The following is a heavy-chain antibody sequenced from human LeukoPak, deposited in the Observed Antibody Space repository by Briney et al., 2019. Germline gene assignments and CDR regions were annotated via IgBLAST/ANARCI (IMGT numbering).Heavy chain of an antibody. CDR2: INSDGTNT. CDR1: GFTFSDYW. J-gene: IGHJ4*02. Sequence: GSLRLSCAASGFTFSDYWMQWVRQAPGKGLVWVSRINSDGTNTTYADSVKGRFTISRDNSKNTLYLQMNSLRAEDTAVYYCARDEDSSGYYKGETFDYWGQGTLVTVSS. V-gene: IGHV3-74*01. D-gene: IGHD3-22*01. CDR3: ARDEDSSGYYKGETFDY.